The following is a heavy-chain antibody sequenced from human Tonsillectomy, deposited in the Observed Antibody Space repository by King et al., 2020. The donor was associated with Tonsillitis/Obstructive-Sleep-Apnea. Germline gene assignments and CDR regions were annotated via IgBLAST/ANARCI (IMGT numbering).Heavy chain of an antibody. D-gene: IGHD6-13*01. CDR3: AKAKAVHSSSWYFDYFDY. J-gene: IGHJ4*02. V-gene: IGHV3-43*02. Sequence: VQLVESGGGVVQPGGSLRLSCAASGFTFDDYAMHWVRQAPGKGLEWVSLISGDGGSTYYADSVKGRFTISRDNSKNSLYLQMNSLRTEDTALYYCAKAKAVHSSSWYFDYFDYWGQGTLVTVSS. CDR1: GFTFDDYA. CDR2: ISGDGGST.